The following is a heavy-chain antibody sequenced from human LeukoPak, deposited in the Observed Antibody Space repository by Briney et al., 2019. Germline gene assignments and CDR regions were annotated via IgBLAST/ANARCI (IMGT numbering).Heavy chain of an antibody. CDR2: MYYSGST. J-gene: IGHJ4*02. V-gene: IGHV4-39*01. CDR1: GGSISSSSYY. CDR3: ARHPGYCDSSGPNDY. D-gene: IGHD3-22*01. Sequence: SETLSLTCTVSGGSISSSSYYWGWIRQPPGKGLEWIGSMYYSGSTYYNPSLKSRVTLSVDTSKTQFSLKLSSVTAADTAVYFCARHPGYCDSSGPNDYWGQGTLVTVSS.